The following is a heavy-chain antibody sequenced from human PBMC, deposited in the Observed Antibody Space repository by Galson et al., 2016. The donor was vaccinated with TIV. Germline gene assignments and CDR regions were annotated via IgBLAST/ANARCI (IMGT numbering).Heavy chain of an antibody. J-gene: IGHJ3*02. D-gene: IGHD3-22*01. CDR2: IYYTGST. CDR1: GGSINSDLYY. CDR3: ARRTHYDSSGYSDAFDI. Sequence: ETLSLTCTVSGGSINSDLYYWAWIRQPPGKGLEWIATIYYTGSTYYNPSLKSRVSISMDTPKNQFSLKLSSVTAADAAVYYCARRTHYDSSGYSDAFDIWGQGTMVPVSS. V-gene: IGHV4-39*01.